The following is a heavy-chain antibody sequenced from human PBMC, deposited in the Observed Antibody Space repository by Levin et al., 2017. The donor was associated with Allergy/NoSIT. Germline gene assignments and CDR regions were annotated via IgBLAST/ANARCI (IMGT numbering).Heavy chain of an antibody. CDR3: AKDLVYSSSWYVGYFDY. CDR2: ISGSGGST. CDR1: GFTFSSYA. J-gene: IGHJ4*02. Sequence: VGSLRLSCAASGFTFSSYAMSWVRQAPGKGLEWVSAISGSGGSTYYADSVKGRFTISRDNSKNTLYLQMNSLRAEDTAVYYCAKDLVYSSSWYVGYFDYWGQGTLVTVSS. V-gene: IGHV3-23*01. D-gene: IGHD6-13*01.